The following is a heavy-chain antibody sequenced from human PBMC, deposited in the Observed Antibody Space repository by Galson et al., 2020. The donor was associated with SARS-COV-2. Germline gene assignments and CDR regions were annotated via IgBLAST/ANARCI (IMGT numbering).Heavy chain of an antibody. J-gene: IGHJ4*02. CDR3: AKLAEGRRTSEDY. D-gene: IGHD1-7*01. CDR1: GDSISSSSYY. V-gene: IGHV4-39*07. Sequence: ETSETLSLTCTVSGDSISSSSYYWGWIRQPPGKGLEWIASIYYSGSTYYNPSLKSRVTISVDPSKSRFSLNLVSVTAADTAMYYCAKLAEGRRTSEDYWGQGTLVTVSS. CDR2: IYYSGST.